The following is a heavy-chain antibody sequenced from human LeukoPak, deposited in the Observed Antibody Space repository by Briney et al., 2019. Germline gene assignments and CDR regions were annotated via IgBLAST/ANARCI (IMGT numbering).Heavy chain of an antibody. CDR2: ITRDGSGA. CDR3: ARDGDGYNFDY. D-gene: IGHD5-24*01. J-gene: IGHJ4*02. Sequence: GGSLRLSCAASGFAFSNYWMHWVRQVPGKGLVWVSRITRDGSGANYADSVKGRFTISRDNARSTLYLQMNSLRAGDTAVYYCARDGDGYNFDYWGQGALVIVSS. V-gene: IGHV3-74*01. CDR1: GFAFSNYW.